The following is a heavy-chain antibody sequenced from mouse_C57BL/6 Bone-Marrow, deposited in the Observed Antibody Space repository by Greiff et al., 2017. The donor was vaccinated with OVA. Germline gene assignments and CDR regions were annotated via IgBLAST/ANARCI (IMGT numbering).Heavy chain of an antibody. Sequence: VQLQQSGAELVRPGTSVKVSCKASGYAFTNYLIEWVKQRPGQGLEWIGVINPGSGGTNYNEKFKGKATLTADKSSSTAYMQLSSLTSEDSAVYFCARRDYEVGCAYWGQGTLVTVSA. D-gene: IGHD2-4*01. CDR3: ARRDYEVGCAY. J-gene: IGHJ3*01. V-gene: IGHV1-54*01. CDR2: INPGSGGT. CDR1: GYAFTNYL.